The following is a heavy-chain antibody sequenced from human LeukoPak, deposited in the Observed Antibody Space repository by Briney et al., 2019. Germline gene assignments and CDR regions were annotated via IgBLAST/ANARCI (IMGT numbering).Heavy chain of an antibody. CDR2: IHYSGSP. D-gene: IGHD1-26*01. CDR1: GGSNY. V-gene: IGHV4-59*01. CDR3: ARGGGSYYGLYYYYYMDV. Sequence: SETLSLTCTVSGGSNYWTWIRQAPGKGLEWIAYIHYSGSPHYNPSLRSRVTISVDTSKNQFSLKLSSVTAADTAVYYCARGGGSYYGLYYYYYMDVWGKGTTVTVSS. J-gene: IGHJ6*03.